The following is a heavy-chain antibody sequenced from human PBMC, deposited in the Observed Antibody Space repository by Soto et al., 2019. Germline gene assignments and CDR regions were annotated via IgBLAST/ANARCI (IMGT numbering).Heavy chain of an antibody. V-gene: IGHV1-69*13. CDR3: ARISRSDFDY. Sequence: SVKVSCKASGGTFSMYAISCVRQAPGQGREWMGGIIPIFGTANYAQKFQGRVTITADESTSTAYMELSSLRSEDTAVYYCARISRSDFDYWGQGTLVTVSS. CDR1: GGTFSMYA. CDR2: IIPIFGTA. D-gene: IGHD1-26*01. J-gene: IGHJ4*02.